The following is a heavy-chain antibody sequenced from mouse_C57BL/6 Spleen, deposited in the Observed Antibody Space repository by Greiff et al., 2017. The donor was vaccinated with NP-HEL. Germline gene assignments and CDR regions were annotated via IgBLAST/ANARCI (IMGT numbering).Heavy chain of an antibody. CDR3: ARLRDGYGWFAY. V-gene: IGHV1-64*01. Sequence: VQLQQSGAELVKPGASVKLSCKASGYTFTSYWMHWVKQRPGQGLEWIGMIHPNSGSTNYNEKFKSKATLTVDKSSSTAYMQLSSLTSEDSAVYYCARLRDGYGWFAYWGQGTLVTVSA. CDR1: GYTFTSYW. D-gene: IGHD2-2*01. CDR2: IHPNSGST. J-gene: IGHJ3*01.